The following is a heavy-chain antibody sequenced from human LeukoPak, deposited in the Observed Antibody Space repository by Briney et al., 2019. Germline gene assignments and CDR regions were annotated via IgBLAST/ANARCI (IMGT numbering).Heavy chain of an antibody. V-gene: IGHV4-34*01. J-gene: IGHJ4*02. CDR2: IDNRGST. Sequence: SETLSLTCTVSGGSFNFYFWHWIRQPSGKGLEWLADIDNRGSTQYNPSLRGRGTISVDASGNHVSLRLTSVTVADTAVYFCARDSNWGFQWGTGTLVTVSS. CDR1: GGSFNFYF. D-gene: IGHD7-27*01. CDR3: ARDSNWGFQ.